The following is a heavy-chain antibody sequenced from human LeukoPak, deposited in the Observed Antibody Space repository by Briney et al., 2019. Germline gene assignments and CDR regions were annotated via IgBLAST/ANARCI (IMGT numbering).Heavy chain of an antibody. CDR1: GYIFTTHW. CDR2: IYPGDSDP. D-gene: IGHD5-12*01. CDR3: ARLGTPLIGGYVPYYFDY. V-gene: IGHV5-51*01. Sequence: PGESLKISCKESGYIFTTHWIGWVRQTPGKGLEWMGIIYPGDSDPRYSPSFQGQVTISADKSLTTAYLQWSSLKASDTAMYYCARLGTPLIGGYVPYYFDYWGQGTLVTVSS. J-gene: IGHJ4*02.